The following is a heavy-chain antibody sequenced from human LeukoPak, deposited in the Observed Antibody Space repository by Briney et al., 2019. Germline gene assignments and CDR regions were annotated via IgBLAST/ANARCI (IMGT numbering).Heavy chain of an antibody. CDR3: AMQQWPVRYFDL. CDR2: IYYSGST. J-gene: IGHJ2*01. V-gene: IGHV4-59*08. CDR1: GVSISNYF. Sequence: PSETLSLTCTVSGVSISNYFWSWIRQPPGKGRECIGYIYYSGSTNYNPSLKSRVTISVNTSKNQFSLKLSSATAADTAVYYCAMQQWPVRYFDLWGRGTLVTVSS. D-gene: IGHD6-19*01.